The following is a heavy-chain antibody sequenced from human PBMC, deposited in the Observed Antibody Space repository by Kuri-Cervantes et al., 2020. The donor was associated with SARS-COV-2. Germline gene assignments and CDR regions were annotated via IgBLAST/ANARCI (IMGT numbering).Heavy chain of an antibody. CDR2: MYYNVKT. CDR3: ARDDFSYGSNHFDI. V-gene: IGHV4-61*01. J-gene: IGHJ4*02. Sequence: SETLSLTCSISGGYVNRGSYYWTWIRQAPGKGLEWIAYMYYNVKTTYNPSLKSRVTISADTSKNQFSLKLTSVTAADTAVYYCARDDFSYGSNHFDIWGQGILVTVSS. D-gene: IGHD6-13*01. CDR1: GGYVNRGSYY.